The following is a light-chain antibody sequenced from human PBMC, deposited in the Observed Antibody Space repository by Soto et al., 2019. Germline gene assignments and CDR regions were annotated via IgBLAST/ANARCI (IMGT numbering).Light chain of an antibody. CDR3: NSDVGCNKYV. Sequence: QSALTQPHSASGSPGQSITISCTGSRDDVGGYNYVSWYQQHPGKAPKLIIYDVHKRPSGVPDRFSGSKSDNTASLTVSGLQTDVYADYYCNSDVGCNKYVFCTGTNV. V-gene: IGLV2-8*01. CDR2: DVH. J-gene: IGLJ1*01. CDR1: RDDVGGYNY.